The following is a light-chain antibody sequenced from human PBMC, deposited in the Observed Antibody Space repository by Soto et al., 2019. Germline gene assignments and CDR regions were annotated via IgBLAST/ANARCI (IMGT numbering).Light chain of an antibody. Sequence: EMVMTQSPATLSASPGERVTLSCRASESVHRNLAWYQQKPGQGPSLLIYYASTRATGVPDRFTGSGSGTEFTLTISSLQSEDFGVYHCQHYSNWPPTFGPGTKVEIK. CDR2: YAS. CDR1: ESVHRN. J-gene: IGKJ3*01. CDR3: QHYSNWPPT. V-gene: IGKV3-15*01.